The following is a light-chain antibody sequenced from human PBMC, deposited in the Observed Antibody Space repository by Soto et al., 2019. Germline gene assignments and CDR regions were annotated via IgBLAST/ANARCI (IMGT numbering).Light chain of an antibody. Sequence: QSVLTQPPSASGTPGQRVPGSCSGSSSNIGSNYGYWYQQLPGTAPNLIIYRNNQRPSGVPDRFCGSKSGTSASLAISGLRSEDEADYYCAAFDDSLSGWVCGGGTKLPVL. CDR3: AAFDDSLSGWV. CDR2: RNN. V-gene: IGLV1-47*01. CDR1: SSNIGSNY. J-gene: IGLJ3*02.